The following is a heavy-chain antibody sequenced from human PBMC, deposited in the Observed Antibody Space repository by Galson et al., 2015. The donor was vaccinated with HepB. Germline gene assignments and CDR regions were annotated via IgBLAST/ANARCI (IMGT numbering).Heavy chain of an antibody. CDR2: IDLSDSYT. Sequence: QSGAEAEKPGESLRISCKGSGYSFNTYWISWVRQMPGKGLEWMGRIDLSDSYTKYSPSFQGHVIILGDTSLSTAYLQWSSLKASDTAMYYCARSSMTVSGTHYWGQGTLVTVSS. J-gene: IGHJ4*02. D-gene: IGHD6-19*01. V-gene: IGHV5-10-1*01. CDR3: ARSSMTVSGTHY. CDR1: GYSFNTYW.